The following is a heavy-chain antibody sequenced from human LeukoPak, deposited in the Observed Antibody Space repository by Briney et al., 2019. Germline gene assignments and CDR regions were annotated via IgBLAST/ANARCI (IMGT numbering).Heavy chain of an antibody. CDR2: ISGSGGST. CDR1: GFTFSSYA. CDR3: AKQIWFGELLFLTIDY. J-gene: IGHJ4*02. V-gene: IGHV3-23*01. D-gene: IGHD3-10*01. Sequence: SGGSLRLSCAAPGFTFSSYAMSWVRQAPGKGLEWVSAISGSGGSTYYADSVKGRFTISRDNSKNTLYLQMNSLRAEDTAVYYCAKQIWFGELLFLTIDYWGQGTLVTVSS.